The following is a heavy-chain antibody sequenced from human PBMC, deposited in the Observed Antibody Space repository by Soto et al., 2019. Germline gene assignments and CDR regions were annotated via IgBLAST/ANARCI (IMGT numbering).Heavy chain of an antibody. J-gene: IGHJ5*02. V-gene: IGHV4-59*05. CDR3: TRRWGSTTLASLGP. Sequence: SETLSLTCNVSGASIYTYYWNWIRQSPGKGLEWIGSFTSRGSTFYSPSLKSRATISADTSKNQFSLELTSVTVADTALYFCTRRWGSTTLASLGPWGQGIRVTVSS. CDR2: FTSRGST. CDR1: GASIYTYY. D-gene: IGHD6-13*01.